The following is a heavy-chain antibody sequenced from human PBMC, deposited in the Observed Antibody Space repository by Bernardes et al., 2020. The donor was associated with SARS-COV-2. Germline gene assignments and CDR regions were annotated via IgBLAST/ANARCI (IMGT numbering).Heavy chain of an antibody. V-gene: IGHV3-74*01. CDR2: FNGDGSKK. J-gene: IGHJ4*02. CDR3: VRGPSDGHGRFEY. CDR1: GFPFSNYW. Sequence: GGSLRPSFSAPGFPFSNYWCHWVRQAPGKGRMLVPRFNGDGSKKTSPDPVKGRFTISRDNPENTLYLQMNSLRAEDTAVYYCVRGPSDGHGRFEYWGQGTLGTVSS.